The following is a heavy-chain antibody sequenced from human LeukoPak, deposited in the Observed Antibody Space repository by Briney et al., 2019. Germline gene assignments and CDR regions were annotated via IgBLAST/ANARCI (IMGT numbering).Heavy chain of an antibody. CDR2: ISGSGGST. V-gene: IGHV3-23*01. D-gene: IGHD6-13*01. J-gene: IGHJ6*03. CDR3: AKARSSWYVMIMDV. CDR1: GFTFSTYA. Sequence: QPGGSLRLSCAASGFTFSTYAMTWVRQAPGKGLEWVSAISGSGGSTYYADSVKGRFTISRDNSKNTLYLQMNSLRAEDTAVYYCAKARSSWYVMIMDVWGKGTTVTISS.